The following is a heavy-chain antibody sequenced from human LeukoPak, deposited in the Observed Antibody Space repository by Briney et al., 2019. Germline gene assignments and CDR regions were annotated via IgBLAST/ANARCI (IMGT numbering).Heavy chain of an antibody. V-gene: IGHV1-2*02. Sequence: ASVKVSCKASGYTFTGYYIYWVRQAPGQGLEWMGWISPNSGGTNYAQKFQGRVTMTRDTSISTAYMELTRLTSDDTAVYYCAIRDYHYYYAMDVWGQGTTVTVSS. CDR3: AIRDYHYYYAMDV. J-gene: IGHJ6*02. CDR2: ISPNSGGT. CDR1: GYTFTGYY.